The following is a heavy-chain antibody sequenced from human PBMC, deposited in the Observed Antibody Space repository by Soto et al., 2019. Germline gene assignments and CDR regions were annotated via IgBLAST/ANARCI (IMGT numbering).Heavy chain of an antibody. J-gene: IGHJ4*02. CDR2: IYYSGTT. CDR3: ARGTPLYDSSGYPDY. V-gene: IGHV4-31*03. CDR1: GGSISSGGYY. D-gene: IGHD3-22*01. Sequence: SETLSLTCTVSGGSISSGGYYWSWIRQHPGKGLEWIGYIYYSGTTYYNPSLKSRVTISVDTSKNQFSLKLSSVTAADTAVYYCARGTPLYDSSGYPDYWGQGTLVTVSS.